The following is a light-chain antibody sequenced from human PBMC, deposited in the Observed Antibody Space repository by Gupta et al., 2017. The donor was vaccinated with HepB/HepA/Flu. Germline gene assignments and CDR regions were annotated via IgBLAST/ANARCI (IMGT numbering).Light chain of an antibody. J-gene: IGLJ2*01. CDR2: DVS. CDR1: SSDVGGYKY. CDR3: CSYAGSYTFV. V-gene: IGLV2-11*01. Sequence: QSALTQPRSVSGSPGQSVTISCTGTSSDVGGYKYVSWYQQYPGKAPKLMIFDVSNRPSGVPDRFSGSKSDNTASLTISGLQAEDKADYYCCSYAGSYTFVFGGGTKVTVL.